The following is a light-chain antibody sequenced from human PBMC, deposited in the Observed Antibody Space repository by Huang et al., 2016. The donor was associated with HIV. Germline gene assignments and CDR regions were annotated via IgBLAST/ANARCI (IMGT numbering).Light chain of an antibody. Sequence: EIVLTQSPGTLSLSPGERATLSCRASQSVSSNHFVWYQQRPGQAPRLLIYDTSTRATGIPDRFSGSGSGTDFTLTISRLEPEDLAVYYCQHYGSSLLTFGPGTKVHIK. CDR1: QSVSSNH. V-gene: IGKV3-20*01. J-gene: IGKJ3*01. CDR2: DTS. CDR3: QHYGSSLLT.